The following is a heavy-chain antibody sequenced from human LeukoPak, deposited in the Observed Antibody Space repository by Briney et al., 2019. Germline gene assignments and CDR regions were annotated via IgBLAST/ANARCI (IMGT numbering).Heavy chain of an antibody. CDR1: GFTFSNYG. CDR3: ARDAAATIQWYFDL. J-gene: IGHJ2*01. V-gene: IGHV3-33*01. Sequence: PGRSLPHSLAASGFTFSNYGMHWVRQAPGKGLEWVAVIWYDGSNEYYADSVKDRFTISRDNSKNTLYLQMNSLRAEDTAVYYCARDAAATIQWYFDLWGRAGHLSVSS. CDR2: IWYDGSNE. D-gene: IGHD2-15*01.